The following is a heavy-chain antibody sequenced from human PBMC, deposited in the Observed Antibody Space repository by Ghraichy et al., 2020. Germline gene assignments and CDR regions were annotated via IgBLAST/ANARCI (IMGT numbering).Heavy chain of an antibody. CDR2: IYYDGNT. J-gene: IGHJ4*02. D-gene: IGHD3-3*01. Sequence: SETLSLTCNVSGGFIDRSDYYWGWIRQPPGKGLEWIGSIYYDGNTYYKASVKSRLTITIDTSKNHFSLKLTSVTAADTAVYYCARLGMGYYDFLSGDDFDYWGQGTLVTVSS. CDR3: ARLGMGYYDFLSGDDFDY. V-gene: IGHV4-39*02. CDR1: GGFIDRSDYY.